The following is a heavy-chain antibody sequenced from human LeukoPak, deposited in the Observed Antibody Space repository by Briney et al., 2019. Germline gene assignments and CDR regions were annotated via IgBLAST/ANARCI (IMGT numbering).Heavy chain of an antibody. J-gene: IGHJ4*02. V-gene: IGHV1-2*02. D-gene: IGHD1-26*01. Sequence: ASVKVSCKASGYTFTGYYMHWVRQAPGQGLEWMGWINPNSGGTNYAQKFQGRVTMTRDTSISTAYMELSRLRSDDTAVYYCARDVSEWELQDYWGQGTLVTVPS. CDR3: ARDVSEWELQDY. CDR1: GYTFTGYY. CDR2: INPNSGGT.